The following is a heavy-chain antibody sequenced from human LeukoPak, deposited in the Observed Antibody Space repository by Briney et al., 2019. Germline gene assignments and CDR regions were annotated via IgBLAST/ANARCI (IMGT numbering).Heavy chain of an antibody. V-gene: IGHV3-23*01. Sequence: PGGSLRLSCAASGFTFSSYAMSWVRQAPGEGLEWVSAISGSGGSTYYADSVKGRFTISRDNSKSTLYLQMNNLRAEDTALYYCAKERGHSKPFDYWGQGTLVTVSS. J-gene: IGHJ4*02. CDR1: GFTFSSYA. CDR3: AKERGHSKPFDY. D-gene: IGHD4-23*01. CDR2: ISGSGGST.